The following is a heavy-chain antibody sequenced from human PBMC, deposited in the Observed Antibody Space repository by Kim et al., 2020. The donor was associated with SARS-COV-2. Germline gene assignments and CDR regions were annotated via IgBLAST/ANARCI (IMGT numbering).Heavy chain of an antibody. Sequence: GGSLRLSCAASGFTFSSYGMHWVRQAPGKGLEWVAVISYDGSNKYYADSVKGRFTISRDNSKNTLYLQMNSLRAEDTAVYYCAKDGRDIVVVPDPGDYWGQGTRVTVSS. CDR2: ISYDGSNK. D-gene: IGHD2-2*01. J-gene: IGHJ4*02. CDR3: AKDGRDIVVVPDPGDY. V-gene: IGHV3-30*18. CDR1: GFTFSSYG.